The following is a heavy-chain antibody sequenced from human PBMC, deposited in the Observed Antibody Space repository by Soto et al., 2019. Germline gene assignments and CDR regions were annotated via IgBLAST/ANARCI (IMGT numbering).Heavy chain of an antibody. CDR1: GGSISSSYY. CDR2: IFYRGST. CDR3: ARGHRMYYGSRSNDY. V-gene: IGHV4-61*01. D-gene: IGHD3-10*01. Sequence: SETLSLTCAVSGGSISSSYYWSWIRQPPGKGLEWIGYIFYRGSTNYNPSLKSRVTISVDTSKNQFSLKLSSVTAADTAVYFCARGHRMYYGSRSNDYWGQGTLVTVSS. J-gene: IGHJ4*01.